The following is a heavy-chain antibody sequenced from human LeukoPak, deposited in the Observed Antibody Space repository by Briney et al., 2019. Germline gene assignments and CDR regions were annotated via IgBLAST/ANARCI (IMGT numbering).Heavy chain of an antibody. J-gene: IGHJ3*02. D-gene: IGHD4-17*01. CDR2: ISSSSSYI. V-gene: IGHV3-21*01. CDR1: GFTFSSYS. Sequence: PGGSLRLSCAASGFTFSSYSMNWVRQAPGKGLEWVSSISSSSSYIYYADSVKGRFTISRDNAKNSLYLQMNSLRAEDTAVYYCARDPDYGDTHGAFDIWGQGTMVTVSS. CDR3: ARDPDYGDTHGAFDI.